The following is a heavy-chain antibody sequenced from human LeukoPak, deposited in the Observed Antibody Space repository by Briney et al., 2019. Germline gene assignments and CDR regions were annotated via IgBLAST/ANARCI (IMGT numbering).Heavy chain of an antibody. CDR3: ARESRTGYTYGKQFDF. CDR1: GGSLSDYY. V-gene: IGHV4-34*01. CDR2: TSHIGRT. D-gene: IGHD5-18*01. Sequence: SETLSLTCAVYGGSLSDYYWSWIRQPPGKGLEWIGETSHIGRTNYNPSLKSRVTVSVDTSKNQFSLRLSSVTAADTAVYYCARESRTGYTYGKQFDFWGQGSLVSVSA. J-gene: IGHJ4*02.